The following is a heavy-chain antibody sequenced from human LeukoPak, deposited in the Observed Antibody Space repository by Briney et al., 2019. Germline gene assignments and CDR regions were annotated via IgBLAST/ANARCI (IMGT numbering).Heavy chain of an antibody. CDR1: GYTFTSYG. D-gene: IGHD3-22*01. CDR2: ISAYNGNT. Sequence: ASVKVSCKASGYTFTSYGISWVRQAPGQGLEWMGWISAYNGNTNYAQKLQGRVTMTTDTSTSTAYMELRSLRSDDTAVYYCARTSLFYYDSSGYPDYWGQGTLVTVSS. J-gene: IGHJ4*02. V-gene: IGHV1-18*01. CDR3: ARTSLFYYDSSGYPDY.